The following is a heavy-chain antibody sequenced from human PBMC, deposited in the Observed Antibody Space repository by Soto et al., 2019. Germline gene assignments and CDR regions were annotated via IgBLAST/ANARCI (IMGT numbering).Heavy chain of an antibody. J-gene: IGHJ4*02. D-gene: IGHD2-2*01. CDR2: INHRGNT. CDR1: GGSFSGYY. Sequence: SETLSLTCAVYGGSFSGYYWSWIRQPPGKGLEWIGEINHRGNTNYNPSLKSRVTISVDTSKNHLSLKLSSVTAAVTAVYYCARGRRVYCSSTSCYPFDYWGQGTLVTVSS. CDR3: ARGRRVYCSSTSCYPFDY. V-gene: IGHV4-34*01.